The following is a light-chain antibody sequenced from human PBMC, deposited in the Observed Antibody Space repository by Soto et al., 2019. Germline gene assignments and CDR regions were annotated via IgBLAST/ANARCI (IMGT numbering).Light chain of an antibody. CDR3: QHYNSYSEA. J-gene: IGKJ1*01. CDR1: QTISSW. V-gene: IGKV1-5*03. CDR2: KAS. Sequence: DIQMTQSPSTLSGSVGDRVTITCRAGQTISSWLAWYQQKPGKAPKLLIYKASTLKSGVTSRFSGSGSGTEFTLTISSLQPDDFATYYCQHYNSYSEAFGQGTKV.